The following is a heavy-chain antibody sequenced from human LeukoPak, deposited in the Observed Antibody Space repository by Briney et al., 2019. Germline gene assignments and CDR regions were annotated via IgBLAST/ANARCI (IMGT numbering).Heavy chain of an antibody. CDR2: IYSGGST. D-gene: IGHD5-12*01. CDR3: ARDRGLGGYSGYDPYYYYYGMDV. CDR1: GFTVSSNY. V-gene: IGHV3-66*01. Sequence: GRSLRLSCAASGFTVSSNYMSWVRQAPGKGLEWVSVIYSGGSTYYADSVKGRFTISRDNSKNTLYLQMNSLRAEDTAVYYCARDRGLGGYSGYDPYYYYYGMDVWGQGTTVTVSS. J-gene: IGHJ6*02.